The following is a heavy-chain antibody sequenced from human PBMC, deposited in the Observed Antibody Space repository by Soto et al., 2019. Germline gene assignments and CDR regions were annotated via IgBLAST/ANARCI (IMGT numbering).Heavy chain of an antibody. CDR2: ISGSGGST. Sequence: GGSLRLSCAASGFTFSSYAMSWVRQAPGKGLEWVSAISGSGGSTYYADSVKGRFTISRDNSKNTLYLQMNSLRAEDTAVYYGAKRVTLVSGNYGMDVWGQGTTVTVSS. V-gene: IGHV3-23*01. D-gene: IGHD2-21*02. CDR3: AKRVTLVSGNYGMDV. CDR1: GFTFSSYA. J-gene: IGHJ6*02.